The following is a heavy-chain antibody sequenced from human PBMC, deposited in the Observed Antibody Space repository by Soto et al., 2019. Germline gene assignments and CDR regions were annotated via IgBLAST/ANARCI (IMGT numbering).Heavy chain of an antibody. Sequence: EVQLVESGGGLVQPGGSLRVSCAASGFTFSRYSMNWVRQAPGKWLEWLSYIDSMSKTIYYADSVKGRFIISRDNAKNSLYLQMNSLRDEDTAVYHCARGGVATIFGDSWGQGTLVTVSS. CDR2: IDSMSKTI. J-gene: IGHJ4*02. D-gene: IGHD5-12*01. CDR3: ARGGVATIFGDS. V-gene: IGHV3-48*02. CDR1: GFTFSRYS.